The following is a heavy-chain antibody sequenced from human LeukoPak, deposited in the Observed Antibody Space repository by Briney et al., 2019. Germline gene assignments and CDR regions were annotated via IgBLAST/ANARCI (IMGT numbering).Heavy chain of an antibody. Sequence: SETLSLTCAVYGGSFSGYFWTWIRQPAGKGLEWIGRIYTSGIANYNPSLKSRVTMSIDTSKNQFSLKLSSVTAADTAVYYCARADYGRPPDYWGQGTLVTVSS. V-gene: IGHV4-59*10. D-gene: IGHD4-17*01. J-gene: IGHJ4*02. CDR1: GGSFSGYF. CDR3: ARADYGRPPDY. CDR2: IYTSGIA.